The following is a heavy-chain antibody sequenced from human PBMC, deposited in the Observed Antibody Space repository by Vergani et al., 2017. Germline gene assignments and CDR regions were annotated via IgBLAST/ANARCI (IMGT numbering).Heavy chain of an antibody. CDR3: AKDRTDYDILTGYYPKYYFDY. CDR2: ISYDGSNK. CDR1: GFTFSSYG. D-gene: IGHD3-9*01. J-gene: IGHJ4*02. V-gene: IGHV3-30*18. Sequence: QVQLVESGGGVVQPGRSLRLSCAASGFTFSSYGMHWVRQAPGKGLEWVAVISYDGSNKYYADSVKGRFTISRYNSKNTLYLQMNSLRAEDTAVYYCAKDRTDYDILTGYYPKYYFDYWGQGTLGTVSS.